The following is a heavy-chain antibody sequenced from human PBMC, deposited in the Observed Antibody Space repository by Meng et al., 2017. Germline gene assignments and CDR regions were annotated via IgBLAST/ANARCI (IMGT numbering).Heavy chain of an antibody. CDR3: ASASRHSSSWYGYDY. CDR2: INPNSGGT. CDR1: GYTFTGYY. J-gene: IGHJ4*02. D-gene: IGHD6-13*01. Sequence: ASVKVSCKASGYTFTGYYMHWVRQAPGQGLEWMGRINPNSGGTNYAQKFQGRVTMTRDTSISTAYMELSRLRSDDTAVYYCASASRHSSSWYGYDYWGQGTLVTVSS. V-gene: IGHV1-2*06.